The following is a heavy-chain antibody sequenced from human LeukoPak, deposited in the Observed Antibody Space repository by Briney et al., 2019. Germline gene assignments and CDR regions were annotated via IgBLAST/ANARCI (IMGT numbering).Heavy chain of an antibody. D-gene: IGHD3-10*01. CDR3: ARGRYYGSGSYDY. CDR2: IYYSGST. V-gene: IGHV4-59*12. CDR1: GGSISSYY. J-gene: IGHJ4*02. Sequence: SETLSLTCTVSGGSISSYYWSWIRQPPGKGLEWIGYIYYSGSTNYNPSLKSRVTISVDTSKNQFSLKLSSVTAADTAVYYCARGRYYGSGSYDYWGQGTLVTVSS.